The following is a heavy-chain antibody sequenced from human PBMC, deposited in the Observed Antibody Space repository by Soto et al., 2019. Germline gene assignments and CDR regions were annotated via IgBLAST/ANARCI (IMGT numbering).Heavy chain of an antibody. V-gene: IGHV1-69*02. CDR2: IIPILGIA. Sequence: GASVKVSCKASGGTFSSYTISWVRQAPGQGLEWMGRIIPILGIANYAQKFQGRVTITADKSTSTAYMELSSLRSEDTAVYYCARGRKQAAAGDGWFDPWGQGTLVTVSS. D-gene: IGHD6-13*01. CDR3: ARGRKQAAAGDGWFDP. CDR1: GGTFSSYT. J-gene: IGHJ5*02.